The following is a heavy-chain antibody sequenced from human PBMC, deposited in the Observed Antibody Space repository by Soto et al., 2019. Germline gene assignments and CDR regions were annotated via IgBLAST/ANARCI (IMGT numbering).Heavy chain of an antibody. D-gene: IGHD5-12*01. CDR3: ARNSWLHEHLDY. CDR2: IFHRGST. Sequence: QVQLQESGPGLVKPSGTLSLTCAVSGGSISSDNWWSWVRQPPGKGLEWIGEIFHRGSTNSNPSLKSRVTISVDKSENQFSLKLSSVTAADTAVYYCARNSWLHEHLDYWGQGIVVTVSS. V-gene: IGHV4-4*02. CDR1: GGSISSDNW. J-gene: IGHJ4*02.